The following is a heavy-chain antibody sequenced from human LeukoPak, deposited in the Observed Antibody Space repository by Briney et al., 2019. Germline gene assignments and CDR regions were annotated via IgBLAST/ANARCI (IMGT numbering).Heavy chain of an antibody. D-gene: IGHD3-22*01. J-gene: IGHJ4*02. V-gene: IGHV3-30-3*01. CDR2: ISYDGSNK. Sequence: GGSLRLSCAASGFTFSSYAMHWVRQAPGKGLEWVAVISYDGSNKYYADSVKGRFTISRDNSKNTLYLQMNSLRAEDTAVYYCASGTMIVVKDYWGQGTLVTVSS. CDR1: GFTFSSYA. CDR3: ASGTMIVVKDY.